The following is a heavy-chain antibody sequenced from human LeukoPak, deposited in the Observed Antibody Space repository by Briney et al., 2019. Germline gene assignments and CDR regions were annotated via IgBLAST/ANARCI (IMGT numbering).Heavy chain of an antibody. CDR2: MTGRKSYI. J-gene: IGHJ3*02. D-gene: IGHD4-23*01. Sequence: GGSLRLSCAASGFTFSSYSMNWVRQAPGKGLEWVSSMTGRKSYIFYADFLKGRFTISRDNAENSVYLQMNNLGAEDTAIYYCARDDGGNLNDAFDIWGPGTMVTVSS. V-gene: IGHV3-21*01. CDR1: GFTFSSYS. CDR3: ARDDGGNLNDAFDI.